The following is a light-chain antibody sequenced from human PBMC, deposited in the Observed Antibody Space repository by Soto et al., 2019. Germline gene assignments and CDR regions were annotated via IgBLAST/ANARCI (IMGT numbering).Light chain of an antibody. CDR2: EVS. CDR1: SSDVGGYNY. Sequence: QSALTQPASVSGSPGQSITISCTGTSSDVGGYNYVSWYQQHPGKAPKLMIYEVSNRPSGVSNRFSGSKSGNTASLSISGLQAEDEADYYCSSYTSISTPYVFGPGTKVTVL. J-gene: IGLJ1*01. CDR3: SSYTSISTPYV. V-gene: IGLV2-14*01.